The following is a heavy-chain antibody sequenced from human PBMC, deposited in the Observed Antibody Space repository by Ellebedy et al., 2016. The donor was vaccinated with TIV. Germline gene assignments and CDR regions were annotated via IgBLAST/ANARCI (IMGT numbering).Heavy chain of an antibody. D-gene: IGHD3-10*01. CDR1: ELTVTSNF. V-gene: IGHV3-66*01. J-gene: IGHJ3*02. CDR2: IASDSTT. CDR3: ARETYNDVDLKLWGIFDI. Sequence: GESLKISCAASELTVTSNFMSWVRQAPGKGLAWVSTIASDSTTYYADSVKGRFTISRDNSKNTLDIQMNSLRAEDTAVYYCARETYNDVDLKLWGIFDIWGQGTMVTVSS.